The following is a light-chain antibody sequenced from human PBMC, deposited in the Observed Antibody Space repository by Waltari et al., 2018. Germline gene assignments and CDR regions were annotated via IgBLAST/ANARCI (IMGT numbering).Light chain of an antibody. J-gene: IGLJ1*01. CDR2: EGS. CDR1: SSDVGSDNL. Sequence: QSALTQPASVSGSPGQSITISCTGTSSDVGSDNLVSWYQQHPGKAPKLMIYEGSKRPSGVSNRFSGSKSGNTASLTISGLQAEDEADYYCCSYAGSRVFGTGTKVTVL. CDR3: CSYAGSRV. V-gene: IGLV2-23*01.